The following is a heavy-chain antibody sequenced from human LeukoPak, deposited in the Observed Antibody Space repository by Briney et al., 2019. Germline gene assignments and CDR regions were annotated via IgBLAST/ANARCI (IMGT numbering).Heavy chain of an antibody. Sequence: GGSLRLSCAASWFTVSSDYMSWVRQAPGKGLEWVSVIYSGGSTYYADSVRGRFTISRDKSKNTVYLQINSLRFEDTAMYYCARNWFDPWGQGTLVTVSS. CDR3: ARNWFDP. V-gene: IGHV3-53*05. CDR1: WFTVSSDY. CDR2: IYSGGST. J-gene: IGHJ5*02.